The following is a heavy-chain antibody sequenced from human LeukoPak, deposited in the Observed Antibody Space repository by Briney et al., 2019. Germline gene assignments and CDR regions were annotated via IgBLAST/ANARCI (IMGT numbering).Heavy chain of an antibody. J-gene: IGHJ3*01. D-gene: IGHD4-17*01. CDR1: GGSMSSSY. Sequence: SETLSLSCTVSGGSMSSSYGSWVRQPPGKGLEWIGSIYYGGSTYYNPSLKSRVTISVDTSKNQFSLKLSSVTAADTAVYYCARGFGATVRGWGQGTMVTVSS. CDR2: IYYGGST. V-gene: IGHV4-59*12. CDR3: ARGFGATVRG.